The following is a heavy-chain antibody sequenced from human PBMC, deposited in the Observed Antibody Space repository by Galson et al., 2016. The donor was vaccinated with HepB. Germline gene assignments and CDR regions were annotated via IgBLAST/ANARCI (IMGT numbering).Heavy chain of an antibody. Sequence: LSLTCAVSGGSFTGYYWTWIRQPPGKGLEWIGEVNDSGSTNYNPSLKGRVTISIDTSINQFSLTLSSMTAADTAVYYCVRGYYAYVNWYFDPWGRGTLVTVSS. D-gene: IGHD3-16*01. CDR1: GGSFTGYY. CDR3: VRGYYAYVNWYFDP. CDR2: VNDSGST. V-gene: IGHV4-34*01. J-gene: IGHJ2*01.